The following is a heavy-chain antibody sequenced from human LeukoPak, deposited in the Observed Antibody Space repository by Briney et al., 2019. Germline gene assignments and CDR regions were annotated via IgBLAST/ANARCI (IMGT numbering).Heavy chain of an antibody. V-gene: IGHV1-18*01. Sequence: ASVKVSCKASGYTFTRYGISWVRQAPGQGLEWMGWISTYDGDTKYAQKMQGRVTMTTDTTTSTAYMDVRSLRSDDTAVYYCARDHLPSTTVVTLGYWGQGTLVTVSS. CDR2: ISTYDGDT. J-gene: IGHJ4*02. CDR3: ARDHLPSTTVVTLGY. CDR1: GYTFTRYG. D-gene: IGHD4-23*01.